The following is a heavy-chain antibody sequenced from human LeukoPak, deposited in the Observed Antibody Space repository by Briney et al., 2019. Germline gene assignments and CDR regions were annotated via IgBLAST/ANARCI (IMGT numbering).Heavy chain of an antibody. CDR2: IYPGDSDT. Sequence: KAGESLKISCRGSGYSFNTYCIGWVRQMPGKGLEWMGIIYPGDSDTRYSPSFRGQVTMSADKSINTAYLQWSSLKASDTAMYFCARRQGCSTSSCPPDSWGQGTLVTVSS. V-gene: IGHV5-51*01. CDR1: GYSFNTYC. CDR3: ARRQGCSTSSCPPDS. D-gene: IGHD2-2*01. J-gene: IGHJ4*02.